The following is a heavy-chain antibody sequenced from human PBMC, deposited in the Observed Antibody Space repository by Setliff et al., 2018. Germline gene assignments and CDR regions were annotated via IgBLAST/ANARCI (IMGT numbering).Heavy chain of an antibody. V-gene: IGHV3-49*04. CDR1: GFTFGDYA. CDR3: TRDRGPYDFWGAYFVY. CDR2: IRGKPSSGAT. J-gene: IGHJ4*02. Sequence: PGGSLRLSCAASGFTFGDYAMSWVRQAPGKGLEWVGFIRGKPSSGATEYAASVKGRFTISRDDSKSIAYLHMSSLKTEDTAVYYCTRDRGPYDFWGAYFVYWGQGSLVTVSS. D-gene: IGHD3-3*01.